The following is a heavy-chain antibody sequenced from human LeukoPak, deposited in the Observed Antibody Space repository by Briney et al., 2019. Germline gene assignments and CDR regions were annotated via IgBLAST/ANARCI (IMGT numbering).Heavy chain of an antibody. CDR2: IKYNGNEK. D-gene: IGHD6-13*01. Sequence: GGSLRLSCAASGSTLISYLMSWVRRAPGKGREWVGNIKYNGNEKDYVDSVTGRFTLSRDNAQTSLYQQMNSLRAEDTAVYYCARDMAPAGLVFDYWGQGTLVTVSS. J-gene: IGHJ4*02. CDR1: GSTLISYL. V-gene: IGHV3-7*01. CDR3: ARDMAPAGLVFDY.